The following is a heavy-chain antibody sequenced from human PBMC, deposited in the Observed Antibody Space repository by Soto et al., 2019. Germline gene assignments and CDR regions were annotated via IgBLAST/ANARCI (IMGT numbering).Heavy chain of an antibody. D-gene: IGHD2-15*01. Sequence: GGSLRLSCAASGFPFSNHAMSWVRQAPGKGLEWVSGISDGGDLIYYADSVKGRFSMSRDNSENMLYLQMTNLRAEDTAIYFCAKRQGTGLAATKFDFWGQGTLVTVSS. J-gene: IGHJ4*02. CDR2: ISDGGDLI. CDR1: GFPFSNHA. CDR3: AKRQGTGLAATKFDF. V-gene: IGHV3-23*01.